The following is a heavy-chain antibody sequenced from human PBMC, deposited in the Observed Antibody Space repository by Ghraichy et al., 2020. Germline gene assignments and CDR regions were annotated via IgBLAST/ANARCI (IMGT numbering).Heavy chain of an antibody. V-gene: IGHV3-23*01. CDR1: GFTFSSYS. CDR2: LSGSGGST. D-gene: IGHD6-19*01. Sequence: GGSLRLSCAASGFTFSSYSMSWVRQAPGKGLEWVSALSGSGGSTYYADSVKGRFTISRDNSKNTLYMQMNSLRAEDTAVYYCAKESGIAVAGVHDYWGQGTLATVAS. CDR3: AKESGIAVAGVHDY. J-gene: IGHJ4*02.